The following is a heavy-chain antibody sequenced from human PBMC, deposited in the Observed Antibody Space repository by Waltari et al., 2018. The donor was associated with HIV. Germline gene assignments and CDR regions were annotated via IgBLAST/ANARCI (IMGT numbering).Heavy chain of an antibody. CDR2: INHSGST. V-gene: IGHV4-34*01. CDR3: ARGGNYYDSSGYLYGMDV. Sequence: QVHLQQWGAGLLKPSETLSLTCAVYGGSFSGYYWSWIRQPPGKGLEWIGEINHSGSTNYNPSLKSRVTISVDTSKNQFSLKLSSVTAADTAVYYCARGGNYYDSSGYLYGMDVWGQGTTVTVSS. CDR1: GGSFSGYY. J-gene: IGHJ6*02. D-gene: IGHD3-22*01.